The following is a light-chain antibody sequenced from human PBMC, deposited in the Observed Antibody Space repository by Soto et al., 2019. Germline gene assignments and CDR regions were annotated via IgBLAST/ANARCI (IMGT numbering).Light chain of an antibody. CDR2: AAS. V-gene: IGKV1-39*01. CDR3: QQTYTTLSIT. CDR1: ENINRH. Sequence: DIQMTQSPSSLSGSVGDRVTITCRASENINRHLNWYQQKPGKAPKLLIYAASSLQNGVPSRFRGGGSGTDFTLTISNLQPEDFATYYCQQTYTTLSITFGQGTRLESK. J-gene: IGKJ5*01.